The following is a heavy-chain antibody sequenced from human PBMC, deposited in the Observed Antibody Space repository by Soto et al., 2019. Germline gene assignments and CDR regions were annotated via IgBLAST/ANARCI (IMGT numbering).Heavy chain of an antibody. CDR1: GFTFSSYA. CDR2: ISGSGGST. D-gene: IGHD3-3*01. V-gene: IGHV3-23*01. Sequence: EVQLLESGGGLVQPGGSLRLSCAASGFTFSSYAMSWVRQAPGKGLEWVSAISGSGGSTYYADSVKGRFTISRDNSKNTLYLQMNSLRAEDTAVYYCAKLRITIFGVVIPNAFDYWGQGTLVTVSS. J-gene: IGHJ4*02. CDR3: AKLRITIFGVVIPNAFDY.